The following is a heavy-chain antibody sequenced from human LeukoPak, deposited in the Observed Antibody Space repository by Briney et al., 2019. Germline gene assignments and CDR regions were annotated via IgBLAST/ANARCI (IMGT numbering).Heavy chain of an antibody. D-gene: IGHD1-26*01. CDR1: GYAFTGYY. Sequence: ASVKVSCKASGYAFTGYYMHWVRQAPGQGLEWMGWINPNSGGTNYAQKFQGRVTMTRDTSISTAYMELSRLRSDDTAVYYCARVQWELQVDYLDYWGQGTLVTVSS. J-gene: IGHJ4*02. V-gene: IGHV1-2*02. CDR2: INPNSGGT. CDR3: ARVQWELQVDYLDY.